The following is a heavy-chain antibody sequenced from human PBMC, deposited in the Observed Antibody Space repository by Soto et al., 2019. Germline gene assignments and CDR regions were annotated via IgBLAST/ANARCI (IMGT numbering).Heavy chain of an antibody. Sequence: EVQLVESGGGLIQPGGSLRLSCAASGFSVSDKYMTWVRQAPGKGLEWVSTIYARGTTYYADSVKGRFTISRDNSDNTLYLQMNSLRAEDTAMYYCARERDTTGYILRYWGQGTLVTVSS. V-gene: IGHV3-53*01. D-gene: IGHD3-9*01. CDR1: GFSVSDKY. CDR2: IYARGTT. J-gene: IGHJ4*02. CDR3: ARERDTTGYILRY.